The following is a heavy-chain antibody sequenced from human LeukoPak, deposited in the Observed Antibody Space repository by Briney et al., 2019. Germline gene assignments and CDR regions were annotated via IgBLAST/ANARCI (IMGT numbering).Heavy chain of an antibody. J-gene: IGHJ4*02. CDR2: ISSSTIFI. Sequence: PGGSLRLSCAASGFTFSSYSMNWVRQAPGKGLEWVSFISSSTIFIYYADSVKGRFTISRDNSKNTLYLQMNSLRAEDTAVYYCAKSGGSSGKALGYWGQGTLVTVSS. CDR1: GFTFSSYS. V-gene: IGHV3-48*01. CDR3: AKSGGSSGKALGY. D-gene: IGHD3-22*01.